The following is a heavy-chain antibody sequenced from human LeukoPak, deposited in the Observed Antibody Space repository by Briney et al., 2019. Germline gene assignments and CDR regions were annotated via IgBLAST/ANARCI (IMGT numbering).Heavy chain of an antibody. D-gene: IGHD3-10*01. CDR2: MNPNSGNT. J-gene: IGHJ4*02. V-gene: IGHV1-8*01. Sequence: GASVKVSCKASGYTFTSYDINWGRQATGQGLEWMGWMNPNSGNTGYAQKFQGRVTMTRNTSISTAYMELSSLRSEDTAVYYCARGQERYYGSGDFDYWGQGTLVTVSS. CDR1: GYTFTSYD. CDR3: ARGQERYYGSGDFDY.